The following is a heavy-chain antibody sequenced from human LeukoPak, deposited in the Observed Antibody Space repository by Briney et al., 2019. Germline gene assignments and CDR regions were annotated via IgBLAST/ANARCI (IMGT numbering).Heavy chain of an antibody. CDR2: ISSSSSYT. CDR1: GFTFSDYY. Sequence: GGSLRLSCAASGFTFSDYYMSWIRQAPGKGLEWVSYISSSSSYTNYADSAKGRFTISRDNAKNSLYLQMNSLRAEDTAVYYCARVRASFDYWGQGTLVTVSS. V-gene: IGHV3-11*06. CDR3: ARVRASFDY. J-gene: IGHJ4*02. D-gene: IGHD3-16*01.